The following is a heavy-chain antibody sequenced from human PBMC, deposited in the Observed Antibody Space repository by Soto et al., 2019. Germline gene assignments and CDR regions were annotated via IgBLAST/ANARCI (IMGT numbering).Heavy chain of an antibody. D-gene: IGHD1-20*01. V-gene: IGHV3-23*01. CDR1: GFTFSSYA. CDR2: ISGSGISI. J-gene: IGHJ4*02. Sequence: EVQLLESGGGLIQPGESLRLSCAASGFTFSSYAMNWVRQAPGKGLEWVAAISGSGISINYADSVKGRFTISRDNSKNTLYLQMHSLRSDDTAVYFCARGPITQTSFIDHWGQGTLVTVSS. CDR3: ARGPITQTSFIDH.